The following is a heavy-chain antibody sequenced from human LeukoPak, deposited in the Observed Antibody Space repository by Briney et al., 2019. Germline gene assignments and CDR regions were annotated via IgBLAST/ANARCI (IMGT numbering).Heavy chain of an antibody. CDR3: ARQAYSSNLGWFDP. CDR1: GGSISSSTYY. V-gene: IGHV4-39*01. D-gene: IGHD6-13*01. J-gene: IGHJ5*02. Sequence: SETLSLTCSVSGGSISSSTYYWGWIRQPPGKGLEWIGNIYNSGSTYYNPSLKSRVAISVDTSKNQFSLKLSSVTAADTAVYYCARQAYSSNLGWFDPWGQGTLVTVSS. CDR2: IYNSGST.